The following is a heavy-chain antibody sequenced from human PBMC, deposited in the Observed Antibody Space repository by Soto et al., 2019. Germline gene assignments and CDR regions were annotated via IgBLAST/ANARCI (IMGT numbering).Heavy chain of an antibody. CDR1: GFTFDDYA. Sequence: GGSLRLFCAASGFTFDDYAMHWVRQARGKGLEWVSGISWNSGTKGYADSVKRRFTISRDNAKNSLYLQMSGLRAEDTAFYYCVKDVIGYCSAGNCFPDSYFDYWGQGALVTVSS. CDR3: VKDVIGYCSAGNCFPDSYFDY. D-gene: IGHD2-15*01. V-gene: IGHV3-9*01. CDR2: ISWNSGTK. J-gene: IGHJ4*02.